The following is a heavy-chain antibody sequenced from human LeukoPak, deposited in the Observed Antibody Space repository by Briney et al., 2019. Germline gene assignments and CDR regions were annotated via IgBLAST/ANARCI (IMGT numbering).Heavy chain of an antibody. CDR1: GFTFRSYA. J-gene: IGHJ4*02. CDR3: VRDRSGADYFDY. CDR2: ISTKGETT. V-gene: IGHV3-64D*09. Sequence: GGSLRLSCSASGFTFRSYALHWVRQAPGKGLEYVSAISTKGETTYYATLVKGRFTISRDISKNMVYLQISSLRAEDTAVYYCVRDRSGADYFDYWGQGTLVTVSS.